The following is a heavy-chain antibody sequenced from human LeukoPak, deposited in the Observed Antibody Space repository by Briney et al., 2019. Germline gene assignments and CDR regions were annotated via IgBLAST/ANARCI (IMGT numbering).Heavy chain of an antibody. CDR1: GFTFSSYA. CDR2: ISGSGGST. J-gene: IGHJ5*02. CDR3: AKAISIAVAGTWFDP. Sequence: GGSLRLSCAASGFTFSSYAMSWVRQAPGKGLELVSAISGSGGSTYYADSVKGRFTISRDNSKNTLYLQMNSLRAEDTAVYYCAKAISIAVAGTWFDPWGQGTLVTASS. D-gene: IGHD6-19*01. V-gene: IGHV3-23*01.